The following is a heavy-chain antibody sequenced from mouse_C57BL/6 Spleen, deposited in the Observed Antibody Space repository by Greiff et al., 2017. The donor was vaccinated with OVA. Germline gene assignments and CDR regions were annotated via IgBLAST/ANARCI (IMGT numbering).Heavy chain of an antibody. J-gene: IGHJ1*03. CDR2: LHPNSGST. CDR1: GYTFTSYW. V-gene: IGHV1-64*01. CDR3: ARGNYYGSSWYFDV. Sequence: VQLQQPGAELVKPGASVKLSCTASGYTFTSYWMHWVKQRPGQGLEWIGMLHPNSGSTNYNEKFKSKATLTVDKSSSTAYMQLSSLTSEDSAVYYCARGNYYGSSWYFDVWGTGTTVTVSS. D-gene: IGHD1-1*01.